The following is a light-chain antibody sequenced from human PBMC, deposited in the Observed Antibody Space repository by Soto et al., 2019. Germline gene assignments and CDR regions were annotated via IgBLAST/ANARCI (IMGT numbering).Light chain of an antibody. Sequence: EMVMTQSPATLSLSPGERATLSCRASQSFSSNLSCYQQKPGQAPRLLIYGASTRATGIPARFSGSGSGTEFTITICSLQSEDVAVYYCQKYNNWPPWTFGQGTKVDI. CDR3: QKYNNWPPWT. J-gene: IGKJ1*01. V-gene: IGKV3-15*01. CDR1: QSFSSN. CDR2: GAS.